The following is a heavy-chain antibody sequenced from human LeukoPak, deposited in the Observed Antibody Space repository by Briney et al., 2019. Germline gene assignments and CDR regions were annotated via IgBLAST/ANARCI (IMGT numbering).Heavy chain of an antibody. V-gene: IGHV1-2*02. D-gene: IGHD4-17*01. CDR2: ISPNSGDT. Sequence: GASVNVSCKASGYTFTGYLMHWVRQAPGQGLEWMGWISPNSGDTKYAQKFQGRVTMTRDTSISTAYMEVSRLRSDDTAVYYCVRGLTTVATWLYLWGRGTLVTVSS. CDR3: VRGLTTVATWLYL. CDR1: GYTFTGYL. J-gene: IGHJ2*01.